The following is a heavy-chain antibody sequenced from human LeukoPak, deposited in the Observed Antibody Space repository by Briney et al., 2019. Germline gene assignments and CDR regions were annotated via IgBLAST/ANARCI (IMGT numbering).Heavy chain of an antibody. Sequence: GGSLRLSCAASGFTFSRYWMDWVRQAPGKGLVWVSRMNSDGSSTSYADSVQGRFTISRENAKNTLYLQMNSLRAEDTAVYYCARVVNDFWSGYGGGFDYWGQGTLVTVSS. J-gene: IGHJ4*02. CDR2: MNSDGSST. D-gene: IGHD3-3*01. V-gene: IGHV3-74*01. CDR1: GFTFSRYW. CDR3: ARVVNDFWSGYGGGFDY.